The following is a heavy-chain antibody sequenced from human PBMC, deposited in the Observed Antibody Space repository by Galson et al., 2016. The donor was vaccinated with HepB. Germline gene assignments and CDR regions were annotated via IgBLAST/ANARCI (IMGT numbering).Heavy chain of an antibody. J-gene: IGHJ5*02. Sequence: QSGAEVKKPGESLKISCKGSGYIFPNYWIGWVRQMPGKGLEWMGIIYPVDSDTKYSSSFQGRVTISADKSISTAYLQWRSLKASDTAMYYCARRQVMVGSRDWFDPWGQGTLVTVSS. CDR3: ARRQVMVGSRDWFDP. D-gene: IGHD1-26*01. CDR2: IYPVDSDT. V-gene: IGHV5-51*01. CDR1: GYIFPNYW.